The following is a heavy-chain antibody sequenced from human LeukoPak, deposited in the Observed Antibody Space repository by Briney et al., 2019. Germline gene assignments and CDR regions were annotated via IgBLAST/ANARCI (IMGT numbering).Heavy chain of an antibody. CDR2: INPSGGTT. CDR1: GYTFISYY. V-gene: IGHV1-46*01. J-gene: IGHJ5*02. CDR3: ARGYSGSYYRWFDP. D-gene: IGHD1-26*01. Sequence: ASVKVSCKASGYTFISYYMHWVRQAPGQGLEWMGLINPSGGTTIYAQKLQGRVTMTRDTSTSTVYMELSSLRPEDTAVYYCARGYSGSYYRWFDPWGQGTLVTVSS.